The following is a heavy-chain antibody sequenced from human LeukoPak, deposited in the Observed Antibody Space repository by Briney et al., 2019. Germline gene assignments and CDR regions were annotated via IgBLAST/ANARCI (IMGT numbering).Heavy chain of an antibody. J-gene: IGHJ4*02. D-gene: IGHD3-10*01. Sequence: PGGSLRLSCAASGFTFSNYAMTWVRQAPGKGLQWVSTISVSGGSTYYADSVKGQFTISRDSSKSTLYLQMNSLRDEDTAVYYCAKYGSGSYYNGLYWGQGTLVTVSS. CDR1: GFTFSNYA. V-gene: IGHV3-23*01. CDR3: AKYGSGSYYNGLY. CDR2: ISVSGGST.